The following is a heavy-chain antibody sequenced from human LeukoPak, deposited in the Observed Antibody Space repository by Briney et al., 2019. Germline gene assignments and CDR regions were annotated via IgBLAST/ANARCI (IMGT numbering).Heavy chain of an antibody. CDR3: ARHPQGPYCSGGSCYPRSFDY. V-gene: IGHV4-34*01. CDR1: GGSFSGYY. D-gene: IGHD2-15*01. CDR2: INHSGST. J-gene: IGHJ4*02. Sequence: SETLSLTCAVYGGSFSGYYWSWIRQPPGKGLEWIGEINHSGSTKYNPSLKGRVTISVDTSKNQFSLKLSSVTAADTAVYYCARHPQGPYCSGGSCYPRSFDYWGQGTLVTVSS.